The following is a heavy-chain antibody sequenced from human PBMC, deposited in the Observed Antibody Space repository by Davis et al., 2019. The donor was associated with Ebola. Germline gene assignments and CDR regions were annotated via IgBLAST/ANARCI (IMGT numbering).Heavy chain of an antibody. V-gene: IGHV1-46*01. Sequence: ASVKVSCKASGYTFTSYYMHWVRQAPGQGLEWMGIINPSGGSTSYAQKFQGRVTMTTDTSTSTAYMELRSLRSDDTAVYYCAREGYCSSTSCYAPYYYYYYGMDVWGQGTTVTVSS. D-gene: IGHD2-2*01. CDR1: GYTFTSYY. J-gene: IGHJ6*02. CDR2: INPSGGST. CDR3: AREGYCSSTSCYAPYYYYYYGMDV.